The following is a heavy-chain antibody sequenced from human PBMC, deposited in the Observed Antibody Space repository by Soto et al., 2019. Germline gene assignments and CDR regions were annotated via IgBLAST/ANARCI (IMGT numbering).Heavy chain of an antibody. CDR1: GYTFTSYA. D-gene: IGHD3-3*01. J-gene: IGHJ5*02. CDR3: ARSHYDFWSGYYGLFGP. V-gene: IGHV1-3*01. Sequence: GASVKVSCKASGYTFTSYAMHWVRQAPGQRLEWMGWINAGNGNTKYSQKFQGRVTITRDTSASTAYMELSSLRSEDTAVYYCARSHYDFWSGYYGLFGPWGQGTLVTVSS. CDR2: INAGNGNT.